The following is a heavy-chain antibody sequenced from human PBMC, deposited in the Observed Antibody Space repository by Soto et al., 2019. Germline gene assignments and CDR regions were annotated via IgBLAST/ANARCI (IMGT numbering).Heavy chain of an antibody. CDR3: ARAVGATDTLDY. J-gene: IGHJ4*02. CDR1: GGSISSYY. D-gene: IGHD1-26*01. V-gene: IGHV4-59*01. CDR2: IYYSGST. Sequence: QVQLQESGPGLVKPSETLSLTCTVSGGSISSYYWSWIRQPPGKGLEWIGYIYYSGSTNYNPSLKSRVTISVDPSKTQFSLKLSAVTAADTAVYYCARAVGATDTLDYWGQGTLVTVSS.